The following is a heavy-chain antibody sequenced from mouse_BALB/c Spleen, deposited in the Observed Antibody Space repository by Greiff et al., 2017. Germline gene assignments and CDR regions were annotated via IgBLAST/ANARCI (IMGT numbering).Heavy chain of an antibody. Sequence: QVQLQQSGAELAKPGASVKMSSKASGYTFTSYWMHWVKQRPGQGLEWIGYINPSTGYTEYNQKFKDKATLTADKSSSTAYMQLSSLTSEDSAVYYCASDLQLGYYAMDYWGQGTSVTVSS. J-gene: IGHJ4*01. CDR1: GYTFTSYW. D-gene: IGHD4-1*02. V-gene: IGHV1-7*01. CDR3: ASDLQLGYYAMDY. CDR2: INPSTGYT.